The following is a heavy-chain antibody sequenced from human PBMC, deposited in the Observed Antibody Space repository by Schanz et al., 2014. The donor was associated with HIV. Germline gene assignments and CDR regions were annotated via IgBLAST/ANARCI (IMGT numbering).Heavy chain of an antibody. CDR1: GGTFSSYA. CDR3: ARDSIAAAGTDF. Sequence: QVQLVQSGAEVKKPGSSVKVSCKTSGGTFSSYALSWVRQAPGQGLEWMGDIIPMFGTTNYAQKFQGRVTITADVSTSTAYMELSSLRSDDTAMYYCARDSIAAAGTDFWGQGTLVTVSS. V-gene: IGHV1-69*01. D-gene: IGHD6-13*01. J-gene: IGHJ4*02. CDR2: IIPMFGTT.